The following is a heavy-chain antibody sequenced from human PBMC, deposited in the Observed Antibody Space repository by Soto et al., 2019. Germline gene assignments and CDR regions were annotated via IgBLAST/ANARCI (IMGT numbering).Heavy chain of an antibody. CDR1: GGCISSYY. D-gene: IGHD3-10*01. CDR3: ARDRYGSGSYYFDY. CDR2: IYYSGST. J-gene: IGHJ4*02. V-gene: IGHV4-59*01. Sequence: KPSETLSLTCTVSGGCISSYYWSWIRQPPGKGLEWIGYIYYSGSTNYNPSLKSRVTISVDTSKNQFSLKLSSVTAADTAVYYCARDRYGSGSYYFDYWGQGTLVTVSS.